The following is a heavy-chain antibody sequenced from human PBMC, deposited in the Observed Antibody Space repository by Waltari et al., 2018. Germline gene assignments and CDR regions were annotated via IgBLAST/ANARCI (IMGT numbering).Heavy chain of an antibody. J-gene: IGHJ4*02. D-gene: IGHD3-16*01. CDR2: IYYSGST. V-gene: IGHV4-39*01. CDR1: GGSISSSSYY. CDR3: ARDSGGDYFDY. Sequence: QLQLQESGPGLVKPSETLSLTCTVSGGSISSSSYYSGGIRQPPGKGLEWIGSIYYSGSTYYNPSLKSRVTISVDTSKNQFSLKLSSVTAADTAVYYCARDSGGDYFDYWGQGTLVTVSS.